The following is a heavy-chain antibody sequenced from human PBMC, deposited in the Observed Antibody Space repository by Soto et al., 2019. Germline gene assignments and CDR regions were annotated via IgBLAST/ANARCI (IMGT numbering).Heavy chain of an antibody. V-gene: IGHV3-30*18. CDR1: GFTFSSYG. D-gene: IGHD2-8*01. CDR3: AKDVRRKSFSMGYYYYYGMDV. J-gene: IGHJ6*02. Sequence: QVQLVESGGGVVQPGRSLRLSCAASGFTFSSYGMHWVRQAPGKGLEWVAVISYDGSNKYYADSVKGRFTISRDNSKNTLYLQMNSLRAEDTAVYYCAKDVRRKSFSMGYYYYYGMDVWGQGTTVTVSS. CDR2: ISYDGSNK.